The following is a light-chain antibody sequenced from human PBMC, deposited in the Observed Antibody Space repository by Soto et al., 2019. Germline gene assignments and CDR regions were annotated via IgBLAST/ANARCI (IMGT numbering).Light chain of an antibody. CDR2: DVS. CDR3: SSYTSSSAYVV. J-gene: IGLJ2*01. Sequence: QSVLTQPASVSGSPGQSITISCTGTSSDVGGYNYVSWYQQHPGKAPKLMIYDVSNRPSGVSNRFSGSKSGNTASLTISVFQAEDEADYYCSSYTSSSAYVVFGGGTKVTVL. V-gene: IGLV2-14*01. CDR1: SSDVGGYNY.